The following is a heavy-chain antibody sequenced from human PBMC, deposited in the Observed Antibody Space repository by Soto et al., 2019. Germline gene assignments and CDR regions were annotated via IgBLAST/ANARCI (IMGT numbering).Heavy chain of an antibody. CDR2: MYSGGTT. CDR3: ARVAGDDPRDI. J-gene: IGHJ3*02. V-gene: IGHV3-53*04. Sequence: EVQLVESGGGLVQPGGSLRLSCAASGFIVSSNYMTWVRQAPGKGLEWVSIMYSGGTTYYAESVKGRFTISRHISKNTLDLQMNTLRFDDTAVYYCARVAGDDPRDIWGPGTMVTVSS. CDR1: GFIVSSNY. D-gene: IGHD2-21*02.